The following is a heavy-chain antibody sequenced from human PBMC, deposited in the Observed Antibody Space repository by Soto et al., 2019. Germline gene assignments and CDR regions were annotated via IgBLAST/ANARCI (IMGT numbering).Heavy chain of an antibody. CDR3: GRGGGCSSTSCYLPYYYYMDV. Sequence: QVQLVQSGAEVKKPGASVKVSCKASGYTFTSYGISWVRQAPGQGLEWMGWISAYNGNTNYAQKLQGRVTMTTATPTRTAYMGLRSLRSADPAVYSCGRGGGCSSTSCYLPYYYYMDVWGKGTTVTVSS. D-gene: IGHD2-2*01. CDR1: GYTFTSYG. J-gene: IGHJ6*03. CDR2: ISAYNGNT. V-gene: IGHV1-18*01.